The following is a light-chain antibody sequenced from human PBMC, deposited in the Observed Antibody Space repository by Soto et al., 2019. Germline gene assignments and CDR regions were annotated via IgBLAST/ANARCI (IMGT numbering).Light chain of an antibody. V-gene: IGKV1-5*01. CDR1: QSISSC. CDR3: QQYNSYS. Sequence: DIQMTQSPSTLPASLGDRVTITCRASQSISSCLAWYQQKPGKAPKLLVYDASSLESGVPSRFSGSGSGIEFTLTISTLQPDAFATYYCQQYNSYSFGGGTKVDI. CDR2: DAS. J-gene: IGKJ4*01.